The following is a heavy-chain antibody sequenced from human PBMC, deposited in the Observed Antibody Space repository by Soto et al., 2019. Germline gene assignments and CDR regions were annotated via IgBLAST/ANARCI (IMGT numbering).Heavy chain of an antibody. D-gene: IGHD6-19*01. J-gene: IGHJ4*02. CDR3: AKAPSGWYYFDY. CDR2: ISYDGSNK. Sequence: QPGGSLRLSCAASGFTFSSYGMHWVRQTPGKGLEWVALISYDGSNKYYVDSVRGRFTISRVNSKNTLYLQMTSLRAEYTAVYYFAKAPSGWYYFDYWGQGTLVTVSS. CDR1: GFTFSSYG. V-gene: IGHV3-30*18.